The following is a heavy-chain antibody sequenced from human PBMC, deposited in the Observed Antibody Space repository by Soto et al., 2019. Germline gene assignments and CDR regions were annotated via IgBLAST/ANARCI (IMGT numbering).Heavy chain of an antibody. V-gene: IGHV3-72*01. Sequence: GGSLRLSCAASGFPFSDHYMDWVRQAPGKGLEWVGRSRNKAKSYTIEYAASVRGRFTISRGGAENSLFLQMNSLKTEDTAVYYCARAGLNYNYHYYMDVWGKGTTVTVSS. J-gene: IGHJ6*03. CDR3: ARAGLNYNYHYYMDV. CDR2: SRNKAKSYTI. CDR1: GFPFSDHY.